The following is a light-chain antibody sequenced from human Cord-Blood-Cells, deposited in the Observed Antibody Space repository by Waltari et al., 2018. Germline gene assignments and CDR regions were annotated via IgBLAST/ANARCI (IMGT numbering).Light chain of an antibody. CDR3: QQYGSSPLT. CDR2: GAS. CDR1: QSVSSSY. Sequence: EIVLTQSPGTLSLSPGERATPSCRASQSVSSSYLAWYQQKPGQAPRLLSYGASSRATGIPDRFSGSGSGTDFTLTISRLEPEDFAVYYCQQYGSSPLTFGGGTKVEIK. J-gene: IGKJ4*01. V-gene: IGKV3-20*01.